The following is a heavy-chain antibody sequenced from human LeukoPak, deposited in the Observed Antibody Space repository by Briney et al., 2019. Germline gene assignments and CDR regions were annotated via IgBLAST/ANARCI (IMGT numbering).Heavy chain of an antibody. D-gene: IGHD3-22*01. J-gene: IGHJ4*02. CDR1: AYSISSGDY. CDR3: ARNDSSGYFDY. Sequence: SETLSLTCAVSAYSISSGDYWGGIRRPPGKGREWFRSVYHRGSTHYSPSLKSRVTISVDTSKNQFPLKLSSVTPADTAVYYCARNDSSGYFDYWGQGTLVTVSS. CDR2: VYHRGST. V-gene: IGHV4-38-2*01.